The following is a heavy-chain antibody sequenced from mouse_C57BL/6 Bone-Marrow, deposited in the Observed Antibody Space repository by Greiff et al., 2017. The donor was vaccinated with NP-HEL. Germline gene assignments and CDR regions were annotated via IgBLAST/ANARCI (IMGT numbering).Heavy chain of an antibody. CDR1: GYAFSSSW. Sequence: QVQLQQSGPELVKPGASVKISCKASGYAFSSSWMNWVKQRPGKGLEWIGRIYPGDGDTNYNGKFKGKATLTADKSSSTAYMQLSSLTSEDSAVYFCAVPVPMDYWGQGTSVTVSS. V-gene: IGHV1-82*01. J-gene: IGHJ4*01. CDR2: IYPGDGDT. CDR3: AVPVPMDY.